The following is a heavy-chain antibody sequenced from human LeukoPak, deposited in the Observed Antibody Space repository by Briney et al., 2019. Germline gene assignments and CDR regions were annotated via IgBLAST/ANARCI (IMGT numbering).Heavy chain of an antibody. CDR2: ISYDGSNK. V-gene: IGHV3-30-3*01. J-gene: IGHJ3*02. CDR3: ARVGPQGAFDI. CDR1: GFTFSSYA. Sequence: GGSLRLSCAASGFTFSSYAMHWVRQAPGKGLEWVAVISYDGSNKYYADSVKGRFTISRDNSKNTLYLQMNSLRAEDTAVYYCARVGPQGAFDIWGQGTMVTVSS.